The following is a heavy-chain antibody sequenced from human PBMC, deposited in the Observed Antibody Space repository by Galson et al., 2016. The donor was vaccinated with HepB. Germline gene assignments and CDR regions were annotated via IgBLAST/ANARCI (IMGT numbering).Heavy chain of an antibody. CDR1: GFTFKGYS. CDR2: ISSSSRQI. J-gene: IGHJ4*02. V-gene: IGHV3-21*01. CDR3: SRDSTNFDF. Sequence: SLRLSCAASGFTFKGYSMNWVRQAPGKGLEWVFSISSSSRQIQYADSIKGRFTVSRDYANNVLYLQMSGLRADDSAVYFCSRDSTNFDFWGQGTLVTVSS.